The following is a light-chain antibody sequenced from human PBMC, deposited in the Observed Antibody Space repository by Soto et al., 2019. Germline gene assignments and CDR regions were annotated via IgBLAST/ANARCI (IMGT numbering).Light chain of an antibody. Sequence: DIRVTQSPPTLSASVGDRVIITCLASQTITTWMAWYQQKPGKAPKLLVYDASTLQSGVATRFSGSGSGTEFTLIISGLQPEDSATYYCQQYTNTNNPWMFGQGTKVDI. V-gene: IGKV1-5*01. CDR1: QTITTW. J-gene: IGKJ1*01. CDR2: DAS. CDR3: QQYTNTNNPWM.